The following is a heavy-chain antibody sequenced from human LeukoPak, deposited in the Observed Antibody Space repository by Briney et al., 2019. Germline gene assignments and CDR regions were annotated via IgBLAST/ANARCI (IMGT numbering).Heavy chain of an antibody. V-gene: IGHV3-21*04. D-gene: IGHD3-10*01. CDR3: ARRRGYYYYYYMDV. Sequence: GGSLRLSCAASGFTFSSYSMNWVRQAPGKGLEWVSSISSSSSYIYYADSVKGRFTISRDNAKNSLYLQMNSLRAEDTALYHCARRRGYYYYYYMDVWGKGTTVTISS. J-gene: IGHJ6*03. CDR1: GFTFSSYS. CDR2: ISSSSSYI.